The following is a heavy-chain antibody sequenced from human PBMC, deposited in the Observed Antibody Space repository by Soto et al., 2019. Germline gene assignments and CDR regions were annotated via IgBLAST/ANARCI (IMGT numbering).Heavy chain of an antibody. CDR3: ARDPTP. V-gene: IGHV4-31*03. Sequence: SETLSLTCSVSGGSISSNNLYWGWIRQHPGKGLEWIGYIYYSGSTYYNPSLKSRVTISVDTSKNQFSLKLSSVTAADTAVYYCARDPTPWGQGTLVTVSS. CDR2: IYYSGST. J-gene: IGHJ5*02. CDR1: GGSISSNNLY.